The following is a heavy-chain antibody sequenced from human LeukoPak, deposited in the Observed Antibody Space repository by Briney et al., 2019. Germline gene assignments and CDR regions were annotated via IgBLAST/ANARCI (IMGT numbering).Heavy chain of an antibody. V-gene: IGHV4-39*07. CDR2: IYYSGST. Sequence: SETLSLTCTVSGGSISSSSYYWGWIRQPPGKGLEWIGSIYYSGSTYYNPSLKSRVTISVDTSKNQFSLKLSSVTAADTAVYYCASGPYCSSTSCYDWGQGTLVTVSS. D-gene: IGHD2-2*01. J-gene: IGHJ4*02. CDR3: ASGPYCSSTSCYD. CDR1: GGSISSSSYY.